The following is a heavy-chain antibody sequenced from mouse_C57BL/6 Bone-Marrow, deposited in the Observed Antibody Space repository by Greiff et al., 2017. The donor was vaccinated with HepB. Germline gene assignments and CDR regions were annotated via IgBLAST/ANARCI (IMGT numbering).Heavy chain of an antibody. CDR1: GYTFTDYY. Sequence: VQLQQSGPVLVKPGASVKMSCKASGYTFTDYYMNWVKQSHGKSLEWIGVINPYNGGTSYNQKFKGKATLTVDKSSSTAYMELNSLTSEDSAVYYCARSDITTVVANFDYWGQGTTLTVSS. V-gene: IGHV1-19*01. D-gene: IGHD1-1*01. CDR2: INPYNGGT. CDR3: ARSDITTVVANFDY. J-gene: IGHJ2*01.